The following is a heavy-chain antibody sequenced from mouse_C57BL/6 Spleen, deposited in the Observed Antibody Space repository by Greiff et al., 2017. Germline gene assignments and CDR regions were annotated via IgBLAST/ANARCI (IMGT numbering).Heavy chain of an antibody. D-gene: IGHD1-1*01. CDR1: GYTFTSYW. Sequence: VQLQQPGAELVKPGASVKLSCKASGYTFTSYWMQWVKQRPGQGLEWIGEIDPSDSYTNYNQKFKGKATLTVDTSSSTAYMQLSSLTSEDSAVYYCARCDTTVVEAMDYWGQGTSVTVSS. V-gene: IGHV1-50*01. CDR3: ARCDTTVVEAMDY. CDR2: IDPSDSYT. J-gene: IGHJ4*01.